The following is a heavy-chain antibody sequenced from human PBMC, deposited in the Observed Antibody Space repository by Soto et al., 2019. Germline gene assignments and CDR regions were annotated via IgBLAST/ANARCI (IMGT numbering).Heavy chain of an antibody. CDR2: IIPKLGSA. J-gene: IGHJ4*02. Sequence: QVQLVQSGAEVKEPGSSVKVSCKASGGGNLRDYRTTWVRRAPGQGLEWMGGIIPKLGSANYAQKFQGRVTITEDESTNSVYMELRSLRSDDPAVYYCARGGEGYNFGAVYWGQGTPVTVSS. D-gene: IGHD5-12*01. CDR1: GGGNLRDYR. CDR3: ARGGEGYNFGAVY. V-gene: IGHV1-69*01.